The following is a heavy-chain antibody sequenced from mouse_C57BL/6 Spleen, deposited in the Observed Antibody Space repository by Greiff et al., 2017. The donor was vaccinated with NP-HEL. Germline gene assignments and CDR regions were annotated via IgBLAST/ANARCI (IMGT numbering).Heavy chain of an antibody. J-gene: IGHJ2*01. CDR1: GYAFSSYW. Sequence: QVQLQQSGAELVKPGASVKISCKASGYAFSSYWMNWVKQRPGKGLEWIGQIYPGDGDTNYNGKFKGKATLTADKSSSTAYMQLSSLTSEDSAVYFCARRETGYYFDDWGKGTTLTVSS. V-gene: IGHV1-80*01. D-gene: IGHD4-1*01. CDR2: IYPGDGDT. CDR3: ARRETGYYFDD.